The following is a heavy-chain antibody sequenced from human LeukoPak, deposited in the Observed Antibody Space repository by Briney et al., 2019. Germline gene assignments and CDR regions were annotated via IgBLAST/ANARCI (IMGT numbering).Heavy chain of an antibody. J-gene: IGHJ4*02. V-gene: IGHV4-61*09. Sequence: SETLSLTCTVSGGSISSGSYYWSWIRQPAGKGLEWIGHIYTSGSTNYNPSLKSRVTISVDTSKNQFSLNLSSVTAADTAVYYCARLRSPGDFDYWGQGTLVTVSS. CDR3: ARLRSPGDFDY. CDR2: IYTSGST. D-gene: IGHD1-26*01. CDR1: GGSISSGSYY.